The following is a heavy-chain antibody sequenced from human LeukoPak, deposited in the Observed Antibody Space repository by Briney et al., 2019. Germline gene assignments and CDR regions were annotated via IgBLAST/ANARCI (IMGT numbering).Heavy chain of an antibody. V-gene: IGHV3-30*02. D-gene: IGHD2-2*01. J-gene: IGHJ5*02. Sequence: PGGSLRLSCAASGFTFSSYGMHWVRQAPGKGLEWVAFIRYDGSNKYYADSVKGRFTISRDNSKNTLYLQMNSLRAEDTAVYYCAKGGQRIGYCSSTSCRIQNWFDPWGQGTPVTVSS. CDR3: AKGGQRIGYCSSTSCRIQNWFDP. CDR2: IRYDGSNK. CDR1: GFTFSSYG.